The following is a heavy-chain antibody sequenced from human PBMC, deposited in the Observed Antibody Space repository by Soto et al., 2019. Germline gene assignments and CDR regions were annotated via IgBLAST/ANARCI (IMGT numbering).Heavy chain of an antibody. V-gene: IGHV4-59*11. CDR3: ARVSGGRNPILDQNCLDP. J-gene: IGHJ5*02. D-gene: IGHD3-16*01. CDR2: IYYNGNT. CDR1: AGSIRSHS. Sequence: SETRSLTSTLSAGSIRSHSSSWIRQPPGKGREWIGYIYYNGNTNNNPSLKSRVTMSIDTSKNQFSLRLSSVTAADTSMYYCARVSGGRNPILDQNCLDPWGQGTLVTVSS.